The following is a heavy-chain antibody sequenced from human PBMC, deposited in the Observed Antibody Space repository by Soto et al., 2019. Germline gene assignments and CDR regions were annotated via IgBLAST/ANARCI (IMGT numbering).Heavy chain of an antibody. Sequence: QVQLVQSGAEVKKPGSSVKVSCKASGGTFSSYAISWVRQAPGQGLEWMGGIIPIFGTANYAQKFQGRVMITADESTSTADMELSSLRSEDTAVYYCARGSSSRSLSYYGMDVWGQGTTVTVSS. CDR3: ARGSSSRSLSYYGMDV. V-gene: IGHV1-69*01. D-gene: IGHD6-6*01. J-gene: IGHJ6*02. CDR2: IIPIFGTA. CDR1: GGTFSSYA.